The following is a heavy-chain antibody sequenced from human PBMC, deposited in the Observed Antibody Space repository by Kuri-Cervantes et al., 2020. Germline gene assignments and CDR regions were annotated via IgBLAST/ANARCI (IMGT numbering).Heavy chain of an antibody. J-gene: IGHJ4*02. CDR3: ARDSGYDSRGAFDY. V-gene: IGHV3-11*04. D-gene: IGHD3-22*01. CDR1: GFTFSDYY. CDR2: ISSSGSTI. Sequence: GGSLRLSCAASGFTFSDYYMSWIRQAPGKGLEWVSYISSSGSTIYYADSAKGRFTISRDNSKNTLYLQMNSLRAEDTAVYYCARDSGYDSRGAFDYWGQGTLVTVSS.